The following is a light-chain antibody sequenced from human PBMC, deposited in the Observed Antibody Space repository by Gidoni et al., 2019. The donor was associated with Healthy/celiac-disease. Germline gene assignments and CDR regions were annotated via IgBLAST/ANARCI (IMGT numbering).Light chain of an antibody. J-gene: IGLJ2*01. CDR1: SSNIGNNY. CDR2: ENN. V-gene: IGLV1-51*02. CDR3: GTWDSSLSAGQV. Sequence: QSVLTQPPSVSAAPGQQLPNPCPGSSSNIGNNYVSWYQQLPGTAPKRPIYENNKRPSGIPDRFSGPKSGTSATLGITGLQTGDEADYYCGTWDSSLSAGQVFGGGTKLTVL.